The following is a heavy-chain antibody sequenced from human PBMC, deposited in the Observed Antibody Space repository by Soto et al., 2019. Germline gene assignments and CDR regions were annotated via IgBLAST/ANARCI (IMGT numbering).Heavy chain of an antibody. CDR1: GVSVSSNSAA. V-gene: IGHV6-1*01. J-gene: IGHJ4*02. CDR3: ARSLLAYCGGDCYSDFDY. Sequence: PSQTLSLTCAISGVSVSSNSAAWNWIRQSPSRGLEWLGRTYYRSKWYNDYAVSVKSRITINPDTSKNQFSLQLNSVTPEDTAVYYCARSLLAYCGGDCYSDFDYWGQGTLVTVSS. D-gene: IGHD2-21*02. CDR2: TYYRSKWYN.